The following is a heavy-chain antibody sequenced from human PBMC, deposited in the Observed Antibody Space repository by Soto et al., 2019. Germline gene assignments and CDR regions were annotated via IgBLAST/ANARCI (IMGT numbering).Heavy chain of an antibody. V-gene: IGHV3-23*01. CDR2: FSGTGGYT. Sequence: PGGSLRLSCAASGFTLSSYAMSWVRQAPGKGLEWVSTFSGTGGYTLYADSVTGRFTISRDSAKNTVFLQMNSLRAEDTAVYYCATGPTPAFAFWGRGTMVTVSS. CDR1: GFTLSSYA. CDR3: ATGPTPAFAF. D-gene: IGHD1-1*01. J-gene: IGHJ3*01.